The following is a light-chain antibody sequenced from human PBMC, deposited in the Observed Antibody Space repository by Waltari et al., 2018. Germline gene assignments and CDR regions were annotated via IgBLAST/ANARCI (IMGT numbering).Light chain of an antibody. CDR1: QSVLYSSNNKNY. V-gene: IGKV4-1*01. CDR2: WAS. Sequence: DIVMTQSPDSLAVSLGERATINCKSSQSVLYSSNNKNYLAWYQQKPGQPSKLLIYWASTRESGVPDRFSGSGSGTDVTLTISSLQAEDVAVYYCQQYYSTLPITFGQGTRLEIK. J-gene: IGKJ5*01. CDR3: QQYYSTLPIT.